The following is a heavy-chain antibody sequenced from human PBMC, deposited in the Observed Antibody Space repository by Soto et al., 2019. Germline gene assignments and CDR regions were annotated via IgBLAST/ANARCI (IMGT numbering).Heavy chain of an antibody. CDR1: GYTFTSYV. J-gene: IGHJ4*02. CDR3: ARDLVPIYSSGWYGNFDY. Sequence: QVQLVQSGAEVKKPGASVKVSCKASGYTFTSYVMHWVRQAPGQRLEWMGWINAGNGNTKYSQKFQGRVTITRDTSASTAYMELSSLRSEDTAVYYCARDLVPIYSSGWYGNFDYWGQRTLVTVSS. D-gene: IGHD6-19*01. V-gene: IGHV1-3*01. CDR2: INAGNGNT.